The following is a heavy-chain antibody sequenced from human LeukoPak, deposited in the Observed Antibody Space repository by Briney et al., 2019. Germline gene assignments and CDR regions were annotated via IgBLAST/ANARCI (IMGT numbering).Heavy chain of an antibody. CDR3: ARDIDNGDYVVY. CDR2: IGSSGDIT. J-gene: IGHJ4*02. Sequence: GGSLRLSCAASGFTFSSYAMSWVRQAPGMGLEWVSSIGSSGDITYYADSVKGRFTISRDNSKNTLYLQMNSLRAEDTAVYYCARDIDNGDYVVYWGQGTLVTVSP. D-gene: IGHD4-17*01. CDR1: GFTFSSYA. V-gene: IGHV3-23*01.